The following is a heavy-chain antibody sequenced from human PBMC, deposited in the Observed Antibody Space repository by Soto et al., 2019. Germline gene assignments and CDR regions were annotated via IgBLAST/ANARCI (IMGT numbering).Heavy chain of an antibody. Sequence: SETLSLTCAVYGGSFSGYYWSWIRQPPGKGLEWIGEINHSGSTNYNPSLKSRVTISVDTSKNQFSLKLSSVTAADTAVYYCARWLQLLSWFDPWGQGTLVTVSS. J-gene: IGHJ5*02. CDR1: GGSFSGYY. CDR3: ARWLQLLSWFDP. D-gene: IGHD5-12*01. CDR2: INHSGST. V-gene: IGHV4-34*01.